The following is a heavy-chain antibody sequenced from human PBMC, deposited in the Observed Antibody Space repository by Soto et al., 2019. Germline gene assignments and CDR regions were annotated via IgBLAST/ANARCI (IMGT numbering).Heavy chain of an antibody. J-gene: IGHJ4*02. CDR3: AKDPTSYDSSAQFDS. V-gene: IGHV3-23*01. D-gene: IGHD3-22*01. Sequence: EVQLLESGGRLVQPGGSLRLSCAASGFSFSIYAMNWVRQAPGKGLEWVSGISGGGGSTYHADSVKGRFTISRDNSKNTLYLQMNSPRAEDTAVYYCAKDPTSYDSSAQFDSWGQGTLVTVSS. CDR2: ISGGGGST. CDR1: GFSFSIYA.